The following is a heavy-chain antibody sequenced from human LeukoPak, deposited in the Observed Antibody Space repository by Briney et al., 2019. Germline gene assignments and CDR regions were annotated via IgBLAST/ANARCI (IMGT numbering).Heavy chain of an antibody. Sequence: ASVKVSCKASGYTLTSYYMHWVRQAPGQGLEWMGIINPIGGSTSYAQKFQGRVTMTRDTSTSTVYMELSSLRSEDTAVYYCARVRVTAPPFPHYFDYWGQGTLVTVSS. D-gene: IGHD2-21*02. CDR1: GYTLTSYY. V-gene: IGHV1-46*01. J-gene: IGHJ4*02. CDR3: ARVRVTAPPFPHYFDY. CDR2: INPIGGST.